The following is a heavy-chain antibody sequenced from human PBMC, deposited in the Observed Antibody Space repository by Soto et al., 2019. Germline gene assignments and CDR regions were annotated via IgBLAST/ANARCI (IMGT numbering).Heavy chain of an antibody. V-gene: IGHV3-23*01. Sequence: GGSLRLSCAASGFTFSSYAMSWVRQAPGKGLEWVSAISGSGGSTYYADSVKGRFTISRDNSKNTLYLQMNSLRAEDTAVYYCAKASMITFGGVIVKGLYYYYYYMDVWGKGTTVTVSS. CDR3: AKASMITFGGVIVKGLYYYYYYMDV. J-gene: IGHJ6*03. D-gene: IGHD3-16*02. CDR1: GFTFSSYA. CDR2: ISGSGGST.